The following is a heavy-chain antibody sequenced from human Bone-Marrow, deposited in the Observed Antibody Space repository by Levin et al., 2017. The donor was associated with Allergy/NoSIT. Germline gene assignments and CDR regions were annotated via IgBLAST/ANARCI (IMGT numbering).Heavy chain of an antibody. J-gene: IGHJ4*02. V-gene: IGHV3-74*01. Sequence: TGGSLRLSCAASGFTFSSYWMHWVRQAPGKGLVGVSRINSDGSSTSYADSVQGRFTISRDNAKNTLYLQMSSLRAEDTAVYYCARAGHFDYWGQGTVVTVSS. CDR3: ARAGHFDY. CDR2: INSDGSST. CDR1: GFTFSSYW. D-gene: IGHD2-8*02.